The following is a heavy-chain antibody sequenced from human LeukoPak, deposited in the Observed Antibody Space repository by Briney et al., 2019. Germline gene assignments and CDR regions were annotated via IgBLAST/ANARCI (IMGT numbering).Heavy chain of an antibody. Sequence: GGSLRLSCAASGFTFSSYSMNWVRQAPGKGLEWVSYISSSSSTIYYADSVKGRFTISRDNAKNSLYLQMNSLRAEDTAVYYCARTLPGLLWFGELSPDENWFDPWGQGTLVTVSS. J-gene: IGHJ5*02. V-gene: IGHV3-48*04. CDR3: ARTLPGLLWFGELSPDENWFDP. D-gene: IGHD3-10*01. CDR2: ISSSSSTI. CDR1: GFTFSSYS.